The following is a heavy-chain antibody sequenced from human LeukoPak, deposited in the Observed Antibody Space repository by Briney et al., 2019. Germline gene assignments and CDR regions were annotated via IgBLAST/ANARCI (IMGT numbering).Heavy chain of an antibody. J-gene: IGHJ4*02. CDR2: IHYSGST. V-gene: IGHV4-59*01. CDR3: ARDRNSGSYLDY. CDR1: GGSFSGYF. Sequence: SETLSLTCAVYGGSFSGYFWSWIRQPPGKGLEWVGYIHYSGSTNYNPSLKSRVTISADTSRNQLSLKLSSVTAADTAVYYCARDRNSGSYLDYWGQGTLVTVSS. D-gene: IGHD1-26*01.